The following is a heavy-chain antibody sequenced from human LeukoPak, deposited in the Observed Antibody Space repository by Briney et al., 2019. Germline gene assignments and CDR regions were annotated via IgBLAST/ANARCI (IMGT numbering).Heavy chain of an antibody. CDR2: IKQEGSEK. J-gene: IGHJ5*02. D-gene: IGHD6-13*01. V-gene: IGHV3-7*01. CDR1: GFTFSSYW. Sequence: GGSLRLSCAASGFTFSSYWMSWVRQAPGKGLEWVANIKQEGSEKYYVDSVKGRFTIARDNAKNSLYLQMNSLRAEDTAVYYCARGGIWNWCDPWGQGTLVTVSS. CDR3: ARGGIWNWCDP.